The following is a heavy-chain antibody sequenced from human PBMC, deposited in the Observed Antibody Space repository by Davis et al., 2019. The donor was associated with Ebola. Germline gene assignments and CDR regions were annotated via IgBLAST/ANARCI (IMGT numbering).Heavy chain of an antibody. J-gene: IGHJ6*02. Sequence: AASVKVSCKASGGTFSSYAIGWVRQAPGQGLEWMGGIIPIFGTANYAQKFQGRVTITADKSTSTAYMELSSLRSEDTAVYYCARETDGPFRARYDILTGPSYGMDVWGQGTTVTVSS. CDR3: ARETDGPFRARYDILTGPSYGMDV. D-gene: IGHD3-9*01. CDR2: IIPIFGTA. V-gene: IGHV1-69*06. CDR1: GGTFSSYA.